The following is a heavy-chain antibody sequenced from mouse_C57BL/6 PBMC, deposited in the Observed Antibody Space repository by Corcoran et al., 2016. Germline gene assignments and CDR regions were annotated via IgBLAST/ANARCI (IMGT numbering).Heavy chain of an antibody. J-gene: IGHJ2*01. D-gene: IGHD2-3*01. CDR2: IYPRSGNT. V-gene: IGHV1-81*01. CDR1: GYTFTSYG. CDR3: ARYYDGSPFAY. Sequence: QVQLQQSGAELARPGASVKLSCKASGYTFTSYGISWVKQRTGQGLEWIGEIYPRSGNTYYNEKFKGKATLTADKSSSTAYMELRSLTSEDSAVYFCARYYDGSPFAYWGQGTTLPVSS.